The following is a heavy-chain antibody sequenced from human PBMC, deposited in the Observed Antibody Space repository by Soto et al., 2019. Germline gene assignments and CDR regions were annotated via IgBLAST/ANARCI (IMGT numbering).Heavy chain of an antibody. CDR2: ISGSGGST. CDR3: AKDLKKQWLVPHPDY. V-gene: IGHV3-23*01. CDR1: GFTFSSYA. J-gene: IGHJ4*02. D-gene: IGHD6-19*01. Sequence: GGSLRLSCAASGFTFSSYAMSWVRQAPGKGLEWVSAISGSGGSTYYEDTVKGRFTISRDNSKNTLYLQMNSLGAEDTAVYYCAKDLKKQWLVPHPDYWGQGTLVTVSS.